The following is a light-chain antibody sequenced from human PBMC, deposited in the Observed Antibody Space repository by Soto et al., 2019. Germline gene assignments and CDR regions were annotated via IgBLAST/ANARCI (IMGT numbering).Light chain of an antibody. CDR2: EVT. CDR3: CSYAGSSLHVV. J-gene: IGLJ2*01. Sequence: QAVVTQPASVSGSRGQSITISCTGTSSDVGSYNLVSWYQQDPGKAPKLMIYEVTKRPSGVSNRFSGSKSGNTASLTISGLQAEDEGDYYCCSYAGSSLHVVFGGGTKVTVL. V-gene: IGLV2-23*02. CDR1: SSDVGSYNL.